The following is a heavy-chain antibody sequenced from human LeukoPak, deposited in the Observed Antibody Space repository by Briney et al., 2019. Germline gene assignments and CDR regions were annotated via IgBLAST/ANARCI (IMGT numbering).Heavy chain of an antibody. J-gene: IGHJ4*02. CDR1: GFTFNIYS. V-gene: IGHV3-7*01. CDR3: ARDQWYSSSDF. D-gene: IGHD6-6*01. Sequence: DPGGSLRLSCAASGFTFNIYSMTWVRQAPGKGLEWVANIKKDGSEKYYVDSVKGRFTISRDNAKNSLYLQMNSLRAEDTAVYYCARDQWYSSSDFWGQGTLVTVSS. CDR2: IKKDGSEK.